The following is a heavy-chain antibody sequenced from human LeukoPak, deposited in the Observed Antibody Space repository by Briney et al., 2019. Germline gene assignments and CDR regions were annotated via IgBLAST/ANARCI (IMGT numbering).Heavy chain of an antibody. CDR3: TSRGWIVGLVDY. D-gene: IGHD3-22*01. J-gene: IGHJ4*02. CDR1: GGSISSSSYY. CDR2: IYYSGTT. Sequence: SETLSLTCTVSGGSISSSSYYWGWIRQPPGKELEWIASIYYSGTTYYNPSLKSRVRISADTSKNQFSLKVSSVTAADTAVYYCTSRGWIVGLVDYWGQGTLVTVSS. V-gene: IGHV4-39*01.